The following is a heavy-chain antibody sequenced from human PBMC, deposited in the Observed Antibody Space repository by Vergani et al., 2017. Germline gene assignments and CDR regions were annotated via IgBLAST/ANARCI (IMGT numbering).Heavy chain of an antibody. CDR3: ARVGSSSNHDYFDY. D-gene: IGHD6-13*01. V-gene: IGHV1-2*02. CDR1: GYTFTDYF. CDR2: INPNSGGT. Sequence: QVQLVQSGAEVKKPGASVQVSCKASGYTFTDYFMHWVRQAPGQGLEWLGWINPNSGGTNYAQKFQGRVTMTRDTSISTAYMELSNLGSDDTAVYYCARVGSSSNHDYFDYWGQGTLVTVSS. J-gene: IGHJ4*02.